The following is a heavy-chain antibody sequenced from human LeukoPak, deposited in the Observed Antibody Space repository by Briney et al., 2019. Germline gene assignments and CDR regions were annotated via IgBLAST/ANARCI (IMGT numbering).Heavy chain of an antibody. CDR1: GFTFSSYG. D-gene: IGHD2-2*01. CDR3: ARSRAYCTSTDCYGIYYYYAMDV. CDR2: ISYDGSNK. J-gene: IGHJ6*02. Sequence: PGGSLRLSCAASGFTFSSYGMHWVRQAPGKGLEWVAVISYDGSNKYYADSVKGRFTISRDNSKNTLYLQMNSLRAEDTAVFYCARSRAYCTSTDCYGIYYYYAMDVWGQGTTDTVSS. V-gene: IGHV3-30*03.